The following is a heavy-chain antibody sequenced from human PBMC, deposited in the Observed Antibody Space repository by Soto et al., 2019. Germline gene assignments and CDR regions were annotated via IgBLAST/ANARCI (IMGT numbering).Heavy chain of an antibody. CDR2: ISAYNGNT. V-gene: IGHV1-18*01. Sequence: QVQLVQSGAEVKKPGASVKVSCKASGYTFTSYGISWVRQAPGQGLEWMGWISAYNGNTNYAQKLQGRVTMTTDTSTSTDYLALRSLRSDDTAVYYCARAPGWEGATRAFDYWGQGTLVTVSS. CDR1: GYTFTSYG. CDR3: ARAPGWEGATRAFDY. J-gene: IGHJ4*02. D-gene: IGHD1-26*01.